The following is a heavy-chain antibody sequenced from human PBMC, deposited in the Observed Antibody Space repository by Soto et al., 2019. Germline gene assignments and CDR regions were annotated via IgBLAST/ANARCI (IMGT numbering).Heavy chain of an antibody. CDR1: GGSISSYY. J-gene: IGHJ4*02. Sequence: SETLSLTCTVSGGSISSYYWSWIRQPPGKGLEWIGYIYYSGSTNYNPSLKRRVTISVDTSKNQFSLKLSSVTAADTAVYYCARVERWQQPFDYWGQGTLVTVSS. CDR2: IYYSGST. V-gene: IGHV4-59*01. CDR3: ARVERWQQPFDY. D-gene: IGHD1-1*01.